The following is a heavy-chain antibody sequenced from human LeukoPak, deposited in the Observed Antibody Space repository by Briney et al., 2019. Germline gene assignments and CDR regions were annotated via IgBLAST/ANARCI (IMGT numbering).Heavy chain of an antibody. Sequence: PSETLSLTCTVSGGSVSSGSYYGSWIRQPPGKGLEWIGYIYQSGGTNYNPSLKSRVTISVDTSKNQFSLRLSSVIAADTAVYYCARDGDYWGQGTLVTVSS. CDR2: IYQSGGT. J-gene: IGHJ4*02. CDR3: ARDGDY. V-gene: IGHV4-61*01. CDR1: GGSVSSGSYY.